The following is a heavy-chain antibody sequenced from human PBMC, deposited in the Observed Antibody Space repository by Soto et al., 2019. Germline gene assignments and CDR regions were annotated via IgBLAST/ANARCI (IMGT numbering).Heavy chain of an antibody. CDR2: ISAYNGNT. J-gene: IGHJ4*02. D-gene: IGHD3-10*01. CDR1: GYTFTSYG. V-gene: IGHV1-18*01. Sequence: GASVKVSCKASGYTFTSYGISWVRQAPGQGLEWMGWISAYNGNTNYAQKLQGRVTITRDTSASTAYMELSSLRSEDTAVYYCARGPYDYGSGSYYNGGAFDYWGQGTLVTVSS. CDR3: ARGPYDYGSGSYYNGGAFDY.